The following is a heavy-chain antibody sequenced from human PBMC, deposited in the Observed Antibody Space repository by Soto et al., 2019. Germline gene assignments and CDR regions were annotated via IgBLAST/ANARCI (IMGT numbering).Heavy chain of an antibody. D-gene: IGHD3-16*01. CDR2: IIPIFATA. CDR3: AQCLLGVNYYYGMEV. J-gene: IGHJ6*02. CDR1: GGTFSSYA. Sequence: QVQLVQSGAEVKKPGSSVKVSCKASGGTFSSYAINWVRQAPGQGLEWMGGIIPIFATADYAQKFQGRVTITADESTSTAYMKLSRLRSEDTAVYYCAQCLLGVNYYYGMEVWGQGTTVTVSS. V-gene: IGHV1-69*12.